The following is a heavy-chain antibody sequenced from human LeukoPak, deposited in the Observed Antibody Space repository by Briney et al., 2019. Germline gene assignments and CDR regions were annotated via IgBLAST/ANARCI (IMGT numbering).Heavy chain of an antibody. CDR3: ARLEGTSWTGFWFDP. D-gene: IGHD3/OR15-3a*01. J-gene: IGHJ5*02. Sequence: SESLSLTCAVLGGSFNGYSWSSLRKALRKGLGRIGDIYHCGNTRYTPSLKSRLIISVDTSNQQFSLNLRSAPAADTAVYYCARLEGTSWTGFWFDPWGQGTLVTVSS. CDR2: IYHCGNT. CDR1: GGSFNGYS. V-gene: IGHV4-34*01.